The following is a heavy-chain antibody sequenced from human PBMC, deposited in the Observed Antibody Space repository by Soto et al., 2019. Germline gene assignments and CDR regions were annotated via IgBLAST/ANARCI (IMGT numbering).Heavy chain of an antibody. Sequence: EVQLVESGGGLVQPGGSLRLSCAASGFTFSDHQMDWVRQAPGKGLEWVGRTRNKANSYTTEYAASVKGRFTISRDDSTILLYLQMNSLKTEDTAVCYCARVVGAPNWFDPWGQGSLVTVSS. CDR1: GFTFSDHQ. D-gene: IGHD1-26*01. V-gene: IGHV3-72*01. J-gene: IGHJ5*02. CDR2: TRNKANSYTT. CDR3: ARVVGAPNWFDP.